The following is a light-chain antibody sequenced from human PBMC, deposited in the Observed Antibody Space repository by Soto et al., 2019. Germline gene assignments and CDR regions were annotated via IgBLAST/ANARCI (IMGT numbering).Light chain of an antibody. J-gene: IGKJ4*01. V-gene: IGKV1-9*01. CDR3: QQVKNNPPLT. CDR1: QDISHY. CDR2: EAS. Sequence: IQLTQSPSSLSASVGDRVTITCRASQDISHYVAWYQQKPGKAPKVLIYEASTLQSGVPSRFSGSGSGTDFTLTISSLQPEDFATYYCQQVKNNPPLTFGGGTKVEIK.